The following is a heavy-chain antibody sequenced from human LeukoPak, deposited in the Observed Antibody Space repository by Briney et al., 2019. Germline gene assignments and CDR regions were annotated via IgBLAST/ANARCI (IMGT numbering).Heavy chain of an antibody. Sequence: GGSLRLTCAASGCTFSTYSMNWVRQAPGKGLEWVSYISSGSNTIDYADSVKGRFTISRDNAKNSLYLQMNSLRAEDTAVYYCARETYYAYEIWGQGTMVTVSS. CDR3: ARETYYAYEI. CDR1: GCTFSTYS. CDR2: ISSGSNTI. J-gene: IGHJ3*02. D-gene: IGHD3-10*01. V-gene: IGHV3-48*01.